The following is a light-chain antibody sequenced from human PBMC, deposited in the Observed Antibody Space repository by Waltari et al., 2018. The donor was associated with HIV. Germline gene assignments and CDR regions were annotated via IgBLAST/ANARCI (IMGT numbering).Light chain of an antibody. CDR3: SSYAGSYIWV. CDR2: DVI. J-gene: IGLJ3*02. V-gene: IGLV2-11*01. CDR1: STDVGAYGF. Sequence: QSALTQPRSVSVSPGQSVTISCTGTSTDVGAYGFVSWYPQHPGKAPRLMIFDVISRPSGVPDRFSGSKSGSTASLTIAGLQAEDEADYYCSSYAGSYIWVFGGGTKLTVL.